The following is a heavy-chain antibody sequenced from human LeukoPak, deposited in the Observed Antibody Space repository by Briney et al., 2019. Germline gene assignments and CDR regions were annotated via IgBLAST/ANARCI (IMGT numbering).Heavy chain of an antibody. D-gene: IGHD2-15*01. CDR2: IYTSGST. CDR3: ARASCSGGSCYSYYYYYMDV. V-gene: IGHV4-4*07. CDR1: GGSISSYY. J-gene: IGHJ6*03. Sequence: PSETLSLTCTVSGGSISSYYWSWIRQPAGKGLEWIGRIYTSGSTNYNPSLKSRVTMSVDTSKNQFSLKLSSVTAADTAVYYCARASCSGGSCYSYYYYYMDVWGKGTTVTISS.